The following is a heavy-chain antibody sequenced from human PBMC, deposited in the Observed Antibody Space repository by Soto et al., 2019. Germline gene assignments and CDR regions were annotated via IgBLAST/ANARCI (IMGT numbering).Heavy chain of an antibody. J-gene: IGHJ4*02. Sequence: GASVKVSCKASGGTFSSYAISWVRQAPGQGLEWMGGIIPIFGTANYAQKFQGRVTITADKSTSTAYMELSSLRSEDTAVYYCARDYYDSSGYYYPGHYFDYWGQGTLVTVSS. CDR3: ARDYYDSSGYYYPGHYFDY. CDR2: IIPIFGTA. V-gene: IGHV1-69*06. CDR1: GGTFSSYA. D-gene: IGHD3-22*01.